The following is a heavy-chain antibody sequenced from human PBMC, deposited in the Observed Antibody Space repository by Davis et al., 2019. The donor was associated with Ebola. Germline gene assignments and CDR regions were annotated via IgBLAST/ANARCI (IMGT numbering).Heavy chain of an antibody. Sequence: MPSETLSLTCTVSGGSISSSSYYWGWIRQPPGKGLEWIGSIYYSGRTYYNPSLKSRVTISVDTSKNQFSLKLSSVTAADTAVYYCARGIRGVTNYNGLDVWGQGTTVTVSS. D-gene: IGHD3-10*01. CDR2: IYYSGRT. CDR3: ARGIRGVTNYNGLDV. CDR1: GGSISSSSYY. V-gene: IGHV4-39*01. J-gene: IGHJ6*02.